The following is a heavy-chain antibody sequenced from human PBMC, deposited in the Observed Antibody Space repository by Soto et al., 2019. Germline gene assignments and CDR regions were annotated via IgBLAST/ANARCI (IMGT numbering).Heavy chain of an antibody. CDR1: GFTFSSST. D-gene: IGHD5-12*01. Sequence: QVQLVESGGGVVQPGKSLRLSCAASGFTFSSSTMHWVRQAPGKGLEWVALISNDGTNKYYADSVKGRFTISRDNSKNTLYLQMNSLRAEDTAVYYCARPYSGYDYFDYWGQGTLVTVSS. CDR2: ISNDGTNK. V-gene: IGHV3-30-3*01. CDR3: ARPYSGYDYFDY. J-gene: IGHJ4*02.